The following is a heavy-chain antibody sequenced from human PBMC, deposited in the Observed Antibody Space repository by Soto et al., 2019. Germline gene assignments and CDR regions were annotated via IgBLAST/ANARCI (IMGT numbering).Heavy chain of an antibody. D-gene: IGHD3-22*01. Sequence: KVSCKASGGTFGSDAITWVRQAPGQGLEWVGRIIPIFGTTNYAQNLQGRVTISADKSTLTSYMELHSLTSDDTALYYCARDRTDSGYYTNWLDPWGQGTQVTVSS. V-gene: IGHV1-69*06. CDR2: IIPIFGTT. CDR3: ARDRTDSGYYTNWLDP. CDR1: GGTFGSDA. J-gene: IGHJ5*02.